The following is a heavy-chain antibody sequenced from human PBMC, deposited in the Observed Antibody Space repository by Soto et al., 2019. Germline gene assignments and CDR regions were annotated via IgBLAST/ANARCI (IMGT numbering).Heavy chain of an antibody. CDR3: VRDGTKTLRDWFDP. CDR2: IYATGTT. Sequence: SGSMSTTCAVSKDSIWGLYGSGIRKTAGKGLEWIGRIYATGTTDYNPSLKSRVMMSVDTSKKQFSLKLRSVTAADTAVYYCVRDGTKTLRDWFDPWGQATSVTVSS. D-gene: IGHD1-1*01. V-gene: IGHV4-4*07. J-gene: IGHJ5*02. CDR1: KDSIWGLY.